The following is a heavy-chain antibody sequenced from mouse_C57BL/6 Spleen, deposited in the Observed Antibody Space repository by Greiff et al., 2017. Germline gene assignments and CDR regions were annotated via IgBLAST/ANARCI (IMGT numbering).Heavy chain of an antibody. V-gene: IGHV5-9*01. CDR3: ARQNWEGYFDV. Sequence: EVKVVESGGGLVKPGGSLKLSCAASGFTFSSYTMSWVRQTPETRLEWVATISGGGGNTYYPDSVKGRFTISRDNAKNTLYLQMSSLRSEDTALYYCARQNWEGYFDVWGTGTTVTVSS. D-gene: IGHD4-1*01. J-gene: IGHJ1*03. CDR1: GFTFSSYT. CDR2: ISGGGGNT.